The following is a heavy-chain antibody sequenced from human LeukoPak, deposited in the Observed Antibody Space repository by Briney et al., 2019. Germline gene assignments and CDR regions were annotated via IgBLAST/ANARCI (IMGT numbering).Heavy chain of an antibody. V-gene: IGHV4-59*01. CDR3: ARGVPEYYDFWSGYFYYFDY. CDR2: IYYSGST. CDR1: GGSISSYY. J-gene: IGHJ4*02. D-gene: IGHD3-3*01. Sequence: SGTLSLTCTVSGGSISSYYWSWIRQRPGKGLECVGYIYYSGSTNYNPSLKSRVTISVDTSKNQFSLKLTSVTAADTAVYYCARGVPEYYDFWSGYFYYFDYWGQGTLVTVSS.